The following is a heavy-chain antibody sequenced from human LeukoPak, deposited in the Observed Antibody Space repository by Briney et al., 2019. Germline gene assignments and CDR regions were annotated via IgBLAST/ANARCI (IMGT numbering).Heavy chain of an antibody. CDR1: GGSFSGYY. CDR2: INHSGST. J-gene: IGHJ5*02. D-gene: IGHD6-13*01. V-gene: IGHV4-34*01. CDR3: ARTPYSRWWFDP. Sequence: ASETLSLTCAVYGGSFSGYYCSWIRQPPGKGLEWIGEINHSGSTNYNPSLKSRVTISVDTSKNQFSLKLSSETAADTAVYYCARTPYSRWWFDPWGQGTLVTVSS.